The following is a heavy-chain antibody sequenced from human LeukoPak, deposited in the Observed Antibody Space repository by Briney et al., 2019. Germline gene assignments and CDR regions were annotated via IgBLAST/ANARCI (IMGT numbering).Heavy chain of an antibody. Sequence: EASVKVSCKASGYTFTAYAMHWVRQAPGQRLEWMGWINAGSGNTKYSQKFQGRVSFTRDTSATTAYMDLSSLRSEDTAVYYCARVEAVAGTRGFDFWGQGTLVTVSS. V-gene: IGHV1-3*01. J-gene: IGHJ4*02. CDR2: INAGSGNT. D-gene: IGHD6-19*01. CDR3: ARVEAVAGTRGFDF. CDR1: GYTFTAYA.